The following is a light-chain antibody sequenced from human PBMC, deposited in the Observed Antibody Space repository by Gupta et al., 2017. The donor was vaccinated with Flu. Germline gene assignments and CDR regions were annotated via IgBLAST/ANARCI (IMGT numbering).Light chain of an antibody. CDR1: SNDVGGSNR. CDR3: SSHAGRVTWV. Sequence: QSAPTQPRSVSGSPGQSVTISCTGSSNDVGGSNRVSWYQQRPGKAPKLILHDVTERPSGVPDRFSGSKSGNTAYLTISGLQADDEADYYCSSHAGRVTWVFGTGTTVTVL. V-gene: IGLV2-11*01. J-gene: IGLJ1*01. CDR2: DVT.